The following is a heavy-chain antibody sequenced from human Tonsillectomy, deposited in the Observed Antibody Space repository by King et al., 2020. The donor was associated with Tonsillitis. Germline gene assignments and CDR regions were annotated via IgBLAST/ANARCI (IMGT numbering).Heavy chain of an antibody. Sequence: QVQLQESGPGLVKPSQTLSLTCTVSGCSISSDGYFWSWIRQHPGNGLEWMGYIYFSGDTYYNPSLKIRVIISVDTSKNQFSLKLNAVTAAATAVYYCARGGSHYGLDVWGQGTTVIVSS. V-gene: IGHV4-31*03. D-gene: IGHD1-26*01. J-gene: IGHJ6*02. CDR3: ARGGSHYGLDV. CDR1: GCSISSDGYF. CDR2: IYFSGDT.